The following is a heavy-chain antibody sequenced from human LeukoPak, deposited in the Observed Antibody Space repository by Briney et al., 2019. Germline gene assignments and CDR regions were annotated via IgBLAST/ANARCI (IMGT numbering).Heavy chain of an antibody. D-gene: IGHD6-19*01. CDR3: ARRVAGTAYFDY. CDR2: IYYSGST. V-gene: IGHV4-59*08. J-gene: IGHJ4*02. Sequence: PSETLSLTCTVSGGSVTGYYWSWIRQPPGKGLHWIGNIYYSGSTNYNPSLKSRVTMSVDTSKNQFSLKVSSVTAADTAVFYCARRVAGTAYFDYWGQGTLVTASS. CDR1: GGSVTGYY.